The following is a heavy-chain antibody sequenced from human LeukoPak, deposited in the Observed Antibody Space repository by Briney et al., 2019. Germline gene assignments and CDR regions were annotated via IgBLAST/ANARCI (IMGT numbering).Heavy chain of an antibody. CDR1: GFTFSSYW. Sequence: GGSLRLSCAASGFTFSSYWMSWVRQAPGKGLEWVANIKQDGSEKYYVDSVKGRFTISRDNAKNSLYLQMNNLRAEDTAVYYCARDWTAMVIWFDYWGQGTLVTVSS. V-gene: IGHV3-7*01. D-gene: IGHD5-18*01. CDR3: ARDWTAMVIWFDY. CDR2: IKQDGSEK. J-gene: IGHJ4*02.